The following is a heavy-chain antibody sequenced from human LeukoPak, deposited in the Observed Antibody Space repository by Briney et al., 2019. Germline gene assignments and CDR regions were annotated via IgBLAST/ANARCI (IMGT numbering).Heavy chain of an antibody. J-gene: IGHJ6*02. CDR1: GFTLSSFW. CDR2: IKPDGSEK. Sequence: GGSLRLSCAAPGFTLSSFWMSWVRQAPGTGLEWVGNIKPDGSEKYYMDSVKGRFTISRDNAKNSLYLQMNSLRAEDTAVYYCARAPGGIAAAGSPYGMDVWGQGTTVTVSS. D-gene: IGHD6-13*01. V-gene: IGHV3-7*01. CDR3: ARAPGGIAAAGSPYGMDV.